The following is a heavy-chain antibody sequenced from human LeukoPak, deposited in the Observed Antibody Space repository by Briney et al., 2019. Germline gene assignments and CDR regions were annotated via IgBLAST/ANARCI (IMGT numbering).Heavy chain of an antibody. CDR2: IIPIFGTA. D-gene: IGHD6-19*01. V-gene: IGHV1-69*05. Sequence: SVKVSCKASVCTFRSYAIIWVRQAPGQGLEWMGRIIPIFGTANYAQEFQVRVKITTYECTSTAYMALTSLRSEDTAVYYCARERYSSGWRAHSGYFDYWGQGTLVTVSS. CDR3: ARERYSSGWRAHSGYFDY. J-gene: IGHJ4*02. CDR1: VCTFRSYA.